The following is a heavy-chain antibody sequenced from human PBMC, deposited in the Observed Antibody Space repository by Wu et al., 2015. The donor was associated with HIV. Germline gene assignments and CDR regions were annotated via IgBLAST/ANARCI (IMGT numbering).Heavy chain of an antibody. D-gene: IGHD2-2*01. CDR1: GGRFNSDA. J-gene: IGHJ5*02. CDR3: ARRGSTGKGSSDP. Sequence: QVQLEQSGTEVKKPGSSVKVSCKASGGRFNSDAISWVRQAPEQGLEWMGGIIPLFGEVTYAQKFQGRVTITADESTSTGYMELSSLRPEDTAVLFCARRGSTGKGSSDPWGQGTLVTVSS. V-gene: IGHV1-69*12. CDR2: IIPLFGEV.